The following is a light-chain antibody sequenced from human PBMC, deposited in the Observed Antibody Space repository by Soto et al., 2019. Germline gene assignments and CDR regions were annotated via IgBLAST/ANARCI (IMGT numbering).Light chain of an antibody. V-gene: IGLV2-14*01. CDR3: SSYTSSTLYV. CDR2: EVS. Sequence: QSALTQPASVSGSPGQSITISCTGTSSDVGGYNYVSWYQQHPGKAPKLMIYEVSNRPSGVSNRFSGSKSGYTASLTISGLQAEDEADYYCSSYTSSTLYVFGPGTKLTVL. CDR1: SSDVGGYNY. J-gene: IGLJ1*01.